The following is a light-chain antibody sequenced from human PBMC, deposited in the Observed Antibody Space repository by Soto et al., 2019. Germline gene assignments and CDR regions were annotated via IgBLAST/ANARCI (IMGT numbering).Light chain of an antibody. J-gene: IGKJ2*01. CDR1: QDIDNS. Sequence: DIHMTQSPSSLSASVGDRVTITCQASQDIDNSLNWYQQKPGRAPKLLIYGASDLEAGVPSRFRGTGSGTDFTFTISSLQPEDIATYYCQQYRNLPRTFDQGTKLDI. V-gene: IGKV1-33*01. CDR2: GAS. CDR3: QQYRNLPRT.